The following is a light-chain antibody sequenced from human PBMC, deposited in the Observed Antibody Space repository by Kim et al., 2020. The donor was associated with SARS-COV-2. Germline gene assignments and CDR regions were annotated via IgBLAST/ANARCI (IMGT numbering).Light chain of an antibody. CDR3: QQADSFPWT. J-gene: IGKJ1*01. V-gene: IGKV1-12*01. CDR1: QGVNTW. CDR2: ATS. Sequence: DIQMTQSPSSVSASIGDRVTITCRASQGVNTWLAWYQQKPGKAPKLLMYATSRLQNGVPSRFSGSGSGTHFTLTISGLQPDDIATYYCQQADSFPWTFGQGTKVDIK.